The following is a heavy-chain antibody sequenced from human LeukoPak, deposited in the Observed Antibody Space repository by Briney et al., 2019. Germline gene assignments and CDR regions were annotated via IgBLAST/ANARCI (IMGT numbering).Heavy chain of an antibody. CDR2: INLSSGDT. Sequence: GASVKVSCKTSGYTFTGYYIHWVRQAPGQGLQWMGWINLSSGDTIYAQKFQGRVTMTRHTSINTMYMELSRLRSDDTAVYHCARSPDYSRFDYWGQGTLVTVSS. V-gene: IGHV1-2*02. CDR1: GYTFTGYY. CDR3: ARSPDYSRFDY. D-gene: IGHD4-11*01. J-gene: IGHJ4*02.